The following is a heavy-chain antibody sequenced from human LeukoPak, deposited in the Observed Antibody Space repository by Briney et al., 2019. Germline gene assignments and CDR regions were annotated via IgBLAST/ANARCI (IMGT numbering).Heavy chain of an antibody. V-gene: IGHV3-33*06. D-gene: IGHD1-26*01. J-gene: IGHJ4*02. CDR3: AKSPITVTGDYFDY. CDR1: GFTFSSYG. Sequence: PGGSLRLSCAASGFTFSSYGMHWVRQAPGKGLEWVAVIWYDGSNKYYADSVKGRFTISRDNSKNTLYLQMNSLRAEDTAVYYCAKSPITVTGDYFDYWGQGTLVTVSS. CDR2: IWYDGSNK.